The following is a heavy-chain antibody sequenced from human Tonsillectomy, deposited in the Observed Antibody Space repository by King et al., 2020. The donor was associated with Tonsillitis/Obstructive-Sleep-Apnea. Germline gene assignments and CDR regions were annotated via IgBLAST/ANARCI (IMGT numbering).Heavy chain of an antibody. CDR3: ARDMVLEAGGDAFDI. CDR1: GGSISSYD. D-gene: IGHD2-8*01. Sequence: QLQESGPGLVKPSETLSLTCSVSGGSISSYDWSWIRQPPGKGLGWIGDIYHSGSTNYNHTLKSRVTISVDTSQNHFSLKLSSVTAADTAVYYCARDMVLEAGGDAFDIWGQGTMVTVSS. J-gene: IGHJ3*02. V-gene: IGHV4-59*01. CDR2: IYHSGST.